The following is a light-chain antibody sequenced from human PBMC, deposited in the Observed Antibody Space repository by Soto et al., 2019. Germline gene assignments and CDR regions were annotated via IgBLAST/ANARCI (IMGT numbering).Light chain of an antibody. Sequence: DVVMTQSPLSLPVALGQPASVSCRSSQSLVFRDGNTYLNWFHQRPGQSPLRLIYKVSYRDPGVPDRFSGSESGTNFTLTISRVEAEDVGIYYCMQATHLPRTFGQGTRVEIK. CDR1: QSLVFRDGNTY. V-gene: IGKV2-30*01. CDR3: MQATHLPRT. CDR2: KVS. J-gene: IGKJ1*01.